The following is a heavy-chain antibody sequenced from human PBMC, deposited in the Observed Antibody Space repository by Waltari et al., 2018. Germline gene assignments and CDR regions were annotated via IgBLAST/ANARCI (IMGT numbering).Heavy chain of an antibody. V-gene: IGHV4-34*01. CDR3: AIGRIRGPSPYY. J-gene: IGHJ4*02. CDR2: INHSGST. CDR1: SGSFSDYY. Sequence: QVQLEQWGAGLLKPSETLSLTCAVYSGSFSDYYWSWIRQPPGKGLEWIGEINHSGSTNFNPSLKSRVTISVDTSKSQFSLKVSSVTAADTAVYYCAIGRIRGPSPYYWGRGTLVTVSS.